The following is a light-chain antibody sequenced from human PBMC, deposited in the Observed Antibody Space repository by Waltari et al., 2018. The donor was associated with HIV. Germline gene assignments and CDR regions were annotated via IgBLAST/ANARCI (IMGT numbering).Light chain of an antibody. J-gene: IGKJ1*01. CDR2: GAS. V-gene: IGKV1-39*01. CDR1: QSVSGY. CDR3: QQSYSTPRT. Sequence: DIQLTQSPSSLSVSVGDRVTITCRASQSVSGYLNWYQQKPGTAPRLLIYGASSLQSGVPSRFSGSGSGTDFTLTISSLQPEDFATYYCQQSYSTPRTFGQGTTVDI.